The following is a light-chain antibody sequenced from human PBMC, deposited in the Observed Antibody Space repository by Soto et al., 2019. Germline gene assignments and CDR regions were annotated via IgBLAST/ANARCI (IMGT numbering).Light chain of an antibody. V-gene: IGLV2-14*01. CDR1: SSDVGGYNY. Sequence: QSALTQPASVSGSPGQSITISCTGTSSDVGGYNYVSWYQQHPGKAPKLIIYEVSNRPSGVSNRFSGSKSDNTASLTISGLQAEDEADYYCSSYTSSNTSVLGTGTKVTVL. CDR2: EVS. J-gene: IGLJ1*01. CDR3: SSYTSSNTSV.